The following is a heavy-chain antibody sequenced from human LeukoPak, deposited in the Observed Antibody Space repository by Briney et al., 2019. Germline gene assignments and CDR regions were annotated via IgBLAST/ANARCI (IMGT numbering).Heavy chain of an antibody. V-gene: IGHV3-48*03. CDR3: ARARIAAPLLDY. CDR1: GFTFSNYV. J-gene: IGHJ4*02. CDR2: ISDNGKAR. Sequence: PGGSLRLSCAASGFTFSNYVMNWVRQTPGKGLEWVSFISDNGKARSYVDSVRGRFIISRDNAKTSLFLQMSSLRVEDTAVYYCARARIAAPLLDYWGPGTLVTVSS. D-gene: IGHD6-13*01.